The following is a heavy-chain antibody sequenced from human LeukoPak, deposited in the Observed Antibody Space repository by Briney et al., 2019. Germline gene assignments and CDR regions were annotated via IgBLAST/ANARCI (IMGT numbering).Heavy chain of an antibody. CDR1: GFTFSSYE. D-gene: IGHD3-10*01. CDR3: AGSMVRGVIKFDY. J-gene: IGHJ4*02. CDR2: ISSSGSTI. Sequence: PGGSLRLSCAASGFTFSSYEMNWVRQAPGKGLEWVSYISSSGSTIYYADSVKGRFTISRDNAKNSLYLQMNSLRAEDTAVYYCAGSMVRGVIKFDYWGQGTLVTVSS. V-gene: IGHV3-48*03.